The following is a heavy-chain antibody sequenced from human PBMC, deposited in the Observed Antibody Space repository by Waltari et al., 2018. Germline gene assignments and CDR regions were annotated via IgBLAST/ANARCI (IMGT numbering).Heavy chain of an antibody. CDR3: ARDLVATPP. V-gene: IGHV3-33*01. J-gene: IGHJ5*02. D-gene: IGHD2-21*02. Sequence: QVQLVESGGGVVQPGRSLRLSCAASGFTFSRYAMHWVRQAPGKGLEWVAVIWYDGSYKFYADSVKGRFTISRDNAMNLVYLQMNSLRVEDTAVYYCARDLVATPPWGQGTLVTVSS. CDR1: GFTFSRYA. CDR2: IWYDGSYK.